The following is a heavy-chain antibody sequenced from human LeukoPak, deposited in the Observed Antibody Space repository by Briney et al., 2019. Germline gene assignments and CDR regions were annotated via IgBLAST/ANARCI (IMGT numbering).Heavy chain of an antibody. CDR1: GGSISSSSYY. Sequence: PSETLSLTCTVSGGSISSSSYYWGWIRQPPGKGLEWIGSIYYSGSTYYSPSLKSRVTISVDTSKNQFSLKLSSVTAADTAVYYCARGGGGYSYGYEELDAFDIWGQGTMVTVSS. V-gene: IGHV4-39*01. CDR3: ARGGGGYSYGYEELDAFDI. J-gene: IGHJ3*02. CDR2: IYYSGST. D-gene: IGHD5-18*01.